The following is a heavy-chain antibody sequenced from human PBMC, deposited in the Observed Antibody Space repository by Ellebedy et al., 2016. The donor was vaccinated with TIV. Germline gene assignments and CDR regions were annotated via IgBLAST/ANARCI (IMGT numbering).Heavy chain of an antibody. CDR3: ARDTWSGYYVSDSGGFDS. CDR2: ISGSGIST. V-gene: IGHV3-23*01. CDR1: GFTFSSYT. J-gene: IGHJ4*02. Sequence: GESLKISCAASGFTFSSYTLNWVRQAPGKGLEWVSAISGSGISTYYADSVKGRFTISRDNSKNTLYLQMNSLRAEDTAVYYCARDTWSGYYVSDSGGFDSWGQGTLVTVSP. D-gene: IGHD3-3*01.